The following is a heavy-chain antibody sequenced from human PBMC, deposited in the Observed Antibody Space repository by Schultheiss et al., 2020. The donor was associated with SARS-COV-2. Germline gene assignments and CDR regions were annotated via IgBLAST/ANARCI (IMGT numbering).Heavy chain of an antibody. J-gene: IGHJ5*02. D-gene: IGHD6-19*01. CDR1: GYSFTSYW. V-gene: IGHV5-51*01. CDR3: ARGGVGFSSGLTDL. Sequence: GGSLRLSCKGSGYSFTSYWIGWVRQMPGKGLEWMGMIYPGDSDTSYSPSFQGQVTISADKSISTAYLQWSSLKASDTAMYYCARGGVGFSSGLTDLWGQGTLVTVSS. CDR2: IYPGDSDT.